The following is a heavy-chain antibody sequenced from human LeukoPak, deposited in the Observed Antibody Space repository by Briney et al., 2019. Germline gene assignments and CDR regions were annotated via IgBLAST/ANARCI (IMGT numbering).Heavy chain of an antibody. Sequence: PSETLSLTCAVYGGSFSGYYWSWIRQPPGKGLEWIGEINHSGSTNYNPSLKSRVTISVDTSKNQFSLKLSSVTAADTAVYYCASRIVGATDYYYYMDVWGKGTTVTVSS. CDR3: ASRIVGATDYYYYMDV. J-gene: IGHJ6*03. CDR1: GGSFSGYY. V-gene: IGHV4-34*01. D-gene: IGHD1-26*01. CDR2: INHSGST.